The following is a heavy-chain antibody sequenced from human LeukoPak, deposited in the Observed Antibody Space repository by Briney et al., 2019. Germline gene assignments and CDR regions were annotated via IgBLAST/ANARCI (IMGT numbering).Heavy chain of an antibody. V-gene: IGHV4-59*11. J-gene: IGHJ6*04. Sequence: SETLSLTCTVSGGSISSHYWSWIRQPPGKGLEWIGYIHYSGSTNYNPSLKSRVTISVDTSKNQFSLKLSSVTAADTAVYYCAREHVMDVWGKGTTVTVSS. CDR3: AREHVMDV. CDR1: GGSISSHY. CDR2: IHYSGST.